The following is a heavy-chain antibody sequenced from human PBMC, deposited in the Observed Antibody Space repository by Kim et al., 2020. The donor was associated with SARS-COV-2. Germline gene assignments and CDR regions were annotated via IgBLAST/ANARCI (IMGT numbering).Heavy chain of an antibody. CDR2: A. CDR3: ARGFLGTAFDI. D-gene: IGHD7-27*01. Sequence: ANYEQKFQGRGPIPADKSTSTAYMGLSSLRSEDTAVYYCARGFLGTAFDIWGQGTMVTVSS. V-gene: IGHV1-69*04. J-gene: IGHJ3*02.